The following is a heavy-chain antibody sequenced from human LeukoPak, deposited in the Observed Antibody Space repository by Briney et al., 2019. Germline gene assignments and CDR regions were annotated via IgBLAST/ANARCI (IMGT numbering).Heavy chain of an antibody. CDR1: GITFSSYG. J-gene: IGHJ4*02. CDR3: ARVAEAAAFDS. V-gene: IGHV3-23*01. Sequence: GGTLRLSCAASGITFSSYGVSWVRQAPGKGLEWVSSISSTGGTTYYADSVKGRFTISRDNSKNTLYLQMNSLKPEDTAVYYCARVAEAAAFDSWGQGTLVTVSS. D-gene: IGHD6-13*01. CDR2: ISSTGGTT.